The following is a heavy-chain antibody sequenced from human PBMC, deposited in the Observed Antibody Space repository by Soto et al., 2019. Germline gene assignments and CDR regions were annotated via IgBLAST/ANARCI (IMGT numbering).Heavy chain of an antibody. CDR1: GYIFSSYG. V-gene: IGHV1-18*01. CDR2: ISAYNGHT. CDR3: ARVPSIGVSGTWGYFDY. Sequence: ASVKVSCKASGYIFSSYGISWVRQAPGQGLEWMGWISAYNGHTNYAQKLQGRATMTTDTSTNTAYMELMSLRFDDTAVYYCARVPSIGVSGTWGYFDYWGQGTLVTVSS. D-gene: IGHD6-19*01. J-gene: IGHJ4*02.